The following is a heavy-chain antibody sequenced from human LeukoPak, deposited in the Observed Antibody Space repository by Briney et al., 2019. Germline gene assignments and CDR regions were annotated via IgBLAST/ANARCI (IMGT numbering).Heavy chain of an antibody. CDR3: ARVDLRAAFFDY. D-gene: IGHD2-15*01. J-gene: IGHJ4*02. Sequence: SETLSLTCTVSGGSISSYYWTWIRQPAGMGLEWIGRIYTSGNTGYNPSLKSRVTMSVDTSKNQFSLNLSSVTAADTAVYYCARVDLRAAFFDYWGQGTLVTVSS. CDR2: IYTSGNT. CDR1: GGSISSYY. V-gene: IGHV4-4*07.